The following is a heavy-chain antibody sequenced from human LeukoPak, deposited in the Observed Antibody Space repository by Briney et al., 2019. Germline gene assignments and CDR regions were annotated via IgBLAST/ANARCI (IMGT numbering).Heavy chain of an antibody. CDR3: ARDRKYCDSSGYYGRSDAFDI. CDR2: IYSGGST. D-gene: IGHD3-22*01. Sequence: GGSLRLSCAASGFTISSNYMSWVRQAPGKGLEWVPVIYSGGSTYYADSVKGRFTISRDNSKNTLYLQMNSLRAEDTAVYYCARDRKYCDSSGYYGRSDAFDIWGQGTMVTVSS. J-gene: IGHJ3*02. V-gene: IGHV3-53*01. CDR1: GFTISSNY.